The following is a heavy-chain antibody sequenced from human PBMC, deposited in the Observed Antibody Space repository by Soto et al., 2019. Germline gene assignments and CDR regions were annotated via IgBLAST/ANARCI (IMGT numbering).Heavy chain of an antibody. J-gene: IGHJ4*02. CDR1: GGSFSGYI. D-gene: IGHD6-19*01. CDR2: IDHSGNA. CDR3: ARAVYKSRGLVPLGSFDY. Sequence: SETLSLTCAVYGGSFSGYILTWIRQTPGKGLQWIGQIDHSGNAIYNPSLKNRVTISIMSNNQFSLEMSSVTAADTAVYYCARAVYKSRGLVPLGSFDYWGQGTLVTVSS. V-gene: IGHV4-34*01.